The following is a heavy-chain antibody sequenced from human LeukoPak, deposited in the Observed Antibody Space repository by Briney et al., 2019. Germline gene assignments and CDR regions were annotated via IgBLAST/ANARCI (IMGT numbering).Heavy chain of an antibody. D-gene: IGHD5-12*01. Sequence: SETLSLTCTVSGGFISTYYWSWIRQSPGKGLEWIGYIYYSGTTKYNPSLKSRVTISVDTSKNQFSLKLTSVTAADTAVYYCASYSGYDLFDSWGQGTLVTVSS. J-gene: IGHJ4*02. CDR2: IYYSGTT. CDR1: GGFISTYY. CDR3: ASYSGYDLFDS. V-gene: IGHV4-59*08.